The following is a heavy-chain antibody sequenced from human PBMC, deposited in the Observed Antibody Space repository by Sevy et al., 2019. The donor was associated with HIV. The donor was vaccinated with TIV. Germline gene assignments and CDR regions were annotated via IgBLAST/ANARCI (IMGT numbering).Heavy chain of an antibody. V-gene: IGHV1-2*02. CDR1: GYTFTGYY. D-gene: IGHD3-10*01. CDR3: ARGHPYYYGSGTPLFPIDY. Sequence: ASVKVSCKASGYTFTGYYMHWVRQAPGQGLEWMGWINPNSGGTNYAQKFQGRVTMTRDTSISTAYMELSRLRSDDTAVYYCARGHPYYYGSGTPLFPIDYWGQGTLVTVSS. J-gene: IGHJ4*02. CDR2: INPNSGGT.